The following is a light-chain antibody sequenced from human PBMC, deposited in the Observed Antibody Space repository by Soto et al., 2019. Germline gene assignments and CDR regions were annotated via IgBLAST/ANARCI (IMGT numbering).Light chain of an antibody. CDR2: DND. CDR1: SSKIGNNY. CDR3: ATWDRSLSVGV. V-gene: IGLV1-51*01. Sequence: QSALTQPPSVSAAPGQKVTISCSGSSSKIGNNYVFWYQQLPGTAPKLLIYDNDKRPSGIPDRFSGSKSGTSATLGITGLQTGDEADYYCATWDRSLSVGVFGGGTQLTVL. J-gene: IGLJ2*01.